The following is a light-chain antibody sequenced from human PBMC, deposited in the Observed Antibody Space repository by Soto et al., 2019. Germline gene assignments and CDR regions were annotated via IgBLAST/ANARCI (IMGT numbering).Light chain of an antibody. J-gene: IGKJ4*01. CDR3: QQYNSHPLT. V-gene: IGKV1-5*01. CDR1: QSISSW. CDR2: AAS. Sequence: ETQMTQSPSTLSPAVGASASSTFPDSQSISSWLAWYQQKPGKAPKSLIYAASSLQSRVPSRFSGSGSGTDSTLTISRLQPEDLATYDCQQYNSHPLTFGGGTKVEI.